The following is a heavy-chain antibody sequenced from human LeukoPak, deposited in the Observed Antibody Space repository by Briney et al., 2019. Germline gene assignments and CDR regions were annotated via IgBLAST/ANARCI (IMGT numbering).Heavy chain of an antibody. D-gene: IGHD6-13*01. CDR2: IKSKTDGGTT. CDR3: TTYISSGSRHY. J-gene: IGHJ4*02. Sequence: GGSLRLSCAGSGFIVSSNYMSWVRQAAGKGLEWVGRIKSKTDGGTTDYAAPVKGRFTISRDDSKNTLYLQMNSLKTEDTAVYYCTTYISSGSRHYWGQGTLVTVSS. CDR1: GFIVSSNY. V-gene: IGHV3-15*01.